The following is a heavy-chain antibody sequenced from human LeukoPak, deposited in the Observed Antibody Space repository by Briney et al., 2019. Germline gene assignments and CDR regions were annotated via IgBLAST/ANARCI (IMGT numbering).Heavy chain of an antibody. CDR2: IYRNDDK. CDR1: GFSLSTSGVG. J-gene: IGHJ4*02. V-gene: IGHV2-5*01. CDR3: ARHYDFWSAYQYYFDY. D-gene: IGHD3-3*01. Sequence: SGPTLVKPTQTLTLTCTFSGFSLSTSGVGVGWIRQPPGKALEWLALIYRNDDKRYSPSLKSRLTITKDTSRDQVALTMTNMDPVDTATYYCARHYDFWSAYQYYFDYWGQGTLVTVSS.